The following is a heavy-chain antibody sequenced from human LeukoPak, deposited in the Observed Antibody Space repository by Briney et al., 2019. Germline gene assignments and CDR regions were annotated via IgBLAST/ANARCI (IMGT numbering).Heavy chain of an antibody. J-gene: IGHJ5*02. V-gene: IGHV4-59*01. Sequence: SETLSLTCTVSGGSISSYYWSWIRQPPGQGLEWIGYIYYSGSTNYNPSLKSRVTISVDTSKNQFSLKLSSVTAADTAVYYCARGGARRRFDPWGQGTLVTVSS. CDR3: ARGGARRRFDP. CDR2: IYYSGST. CDR1: GGSISSYY.